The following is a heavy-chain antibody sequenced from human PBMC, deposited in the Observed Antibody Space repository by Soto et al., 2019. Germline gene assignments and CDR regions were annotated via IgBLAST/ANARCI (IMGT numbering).Heavy chain of an antibody. CDR1: GGSISSGGYY. CDR3: ARHSASWQWFDY. V-gene: IGHV4-31*03. J-gene: IGHJ5*01. D-gene: IGHD1-26*01. CDR2: IYYSGRT. Sequence: QVQLQESGPGLVKPSQTLSLTCSVSGGSISSGGYYWSWIRQHPEKGLEWIGYIYYSGRTNYNPSLKSRVINSVDTSSNRFSLDLRSVTAADTAIYYCARHSASWQWFDYWGQGTLVTVSS.